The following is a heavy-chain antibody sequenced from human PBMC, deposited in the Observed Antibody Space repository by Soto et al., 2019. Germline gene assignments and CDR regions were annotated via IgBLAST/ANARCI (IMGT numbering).Heavy chain of an antibody. J-gene: IGHJ6*02. D-gene: IGHD1-1*01. CDR3: VREGTTETHRVGFYYGMDV. CDR2: IRSTSTSI. CDR1: GFTFSDYN. V-gene: IGHV3-48*02. Sequence: PGGSLRLSCSASGFTFSDYNMNWVRQAPGKGLEWVSYIRSTSTSIHYAGSVRGRFTISRDSAKSSLYLQMNSLRDEDTAVYYCVREGTTETHRVGFYYGMDVWGQGTTVTVSS.